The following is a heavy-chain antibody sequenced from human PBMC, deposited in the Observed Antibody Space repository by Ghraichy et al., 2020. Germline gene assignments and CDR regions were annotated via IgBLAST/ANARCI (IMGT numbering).Heavy chain of an antibody. CDR1: GGSISSYY. CDR2: IYYSGST. D-gene: IGHD6-6*01. V-gene: IGHV4-59*01. CDR3: ARDPGSSSFLDV. J-gene: IGHJ6*02. Sequence: SETLSLTCTVSGGSISSYYWSWIRQPPGKGLEWIGYIYYSGSTNYNPSLKSRVTISVDTSKNQFSLKLSSVTAADTAVYYCARDPGSSSFLDVWGQGTTVTVSS.